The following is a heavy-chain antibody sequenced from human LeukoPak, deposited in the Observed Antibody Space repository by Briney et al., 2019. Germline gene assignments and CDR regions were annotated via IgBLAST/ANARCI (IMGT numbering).Heavy chain of an antibody. D-gene: IGHD2-15*01. CDR2: ISYDGSNK. V-gene: IGHV3-30-3*01. J-gene: IGHJ6*02. CDR3: ARDRLKLVVVVAATYYYYYGMDV. CDR1: GFTFSSYA. Sequence: GGSLRLSCAASGFTFSSYAMSWVRQAPGKGLEWVAVISYDGSNKYYADSVKGRFTISRDNSKNTLYLQMNSLRAEDTAVYYCARDRLKLVVVVAATYYYYYGMDVWGQGTTVTVSS.